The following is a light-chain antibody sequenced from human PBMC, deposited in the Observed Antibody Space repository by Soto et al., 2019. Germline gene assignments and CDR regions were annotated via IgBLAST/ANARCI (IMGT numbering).Light chain of an antibody. CDR2: EVT. J-gene: IGLJ1*01. CDR1: SSDLGKYNY. CDR3: CSFINSNTWV. V-gene: IGLV2-14*01. Sequence: QSVLTQPASVSGSPGQSITISCTGTSSDLGKYNYVSWFQQHPGKAPKLMIYEVTNRPSGVSSRFSGSKSGNTASLTVSGLQTDDEADYYCCSFINSNTWVFGSGTKLTVL.